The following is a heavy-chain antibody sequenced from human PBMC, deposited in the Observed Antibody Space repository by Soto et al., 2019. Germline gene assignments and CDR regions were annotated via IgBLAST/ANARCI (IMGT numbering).Heavy chain of an antibody. CDR3: ARVPRMIYYGLDV. CDR2: IKQDGSEK. J-gene: IGHJ6*02. D-gene: IGHD2-15*01. CDR1: GVTFSNYW. Sequence: PGGSLRLSCVASGVTFSNYWMNWVRQGPGKGLEWVANIKQDGSEKFYVDSVKGRFTISRDNAKNSLYAEMNNLRAEDTAVYYCARVPRMIYYGLDVWGQGTPDTVSS. V-gene: IGHV3-7*03.